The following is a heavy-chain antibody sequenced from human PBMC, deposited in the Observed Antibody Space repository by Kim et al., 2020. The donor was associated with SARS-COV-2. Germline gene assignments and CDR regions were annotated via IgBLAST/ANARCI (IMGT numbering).Heavy chain of an antibody. D-gene: IGHD2-15*01. J-gene: IGHJ5*02. CDR1: GYTLTELS. Sequence: ASVKVSCKVSGYTLTELSMHWVRQAPGKGLEWMGGFDTEDGETIYAQKFQGRVTMTEDTSTDTAYMELSSLRSEDTAVYYCATGRVAGPPAWFDPWGQGTRVTVSS. V-gene: IGHV1-24*01. CDR2: FDTEDGET. CDR3: ATGRVAGPPAWFDP.